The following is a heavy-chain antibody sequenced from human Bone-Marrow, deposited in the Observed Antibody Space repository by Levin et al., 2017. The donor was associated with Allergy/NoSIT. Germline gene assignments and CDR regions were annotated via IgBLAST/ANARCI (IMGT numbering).Heavy chain of an antibody. V-gene: IGHV3-21*01. J-gene: IGHJ6*02. CDR3: ARDRRYSGYDYNYYYYGMDV. Sequence: GESLKISCAASGFTFSSYSMNWVRQAPGKGLEWVSSISSSSSYIYYADSVKGRFTISRDNAKNSLYLQMNSLRAEDTAVYYCARDRRYSGYDYNYYYYGMDVWGQGTTVTVSS. CDR1: GFTFSSYS. CDR2: ISSSSSYI. D-gene: IGHD5-12*01.